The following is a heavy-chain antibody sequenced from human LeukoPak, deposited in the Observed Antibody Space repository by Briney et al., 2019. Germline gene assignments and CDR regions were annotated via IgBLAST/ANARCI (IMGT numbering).Heavy chain of an antibody. CDR2: IIPIFGIA. CDR1: GGTFSSYA. CDR3: ARDICSSTSCSHALYYFDY. D-gene: IGHD2-2*01. V-gene: IGHV1-69*04. J-gene: IGHJ4*02. Sequence: SVKVSCKASGGTFSSYAISWVRQAPGQGLEWMGRIIPIFGIANYAQKFQGRVTITADKSTSTAYMELSSLRSEDTAVYYCARDICSSTSCSHALYYFDYWGQGTLVTVSS.